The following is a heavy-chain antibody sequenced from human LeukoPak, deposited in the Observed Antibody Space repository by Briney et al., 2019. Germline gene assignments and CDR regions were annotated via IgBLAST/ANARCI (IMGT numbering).Heavy chain of an antibody. CDR3: AREGPRGNSQFDY. Sequence: GGSLRLSCAASGFTFSSYAMSWVRQAPGKGLEWVSHIRSSSETFYADSVKGRFTISRDNARNSLYLQMNNLRGEDTAIYYCAREGPRGNSQFDYWGQGTLVTVSS. D-gene: IGHD4-23*01. CDR1: GFTFSSYA. V-gene: IGHV3-48*01. CDR2: IRSSSET. J-gene: IGHJ4*02.